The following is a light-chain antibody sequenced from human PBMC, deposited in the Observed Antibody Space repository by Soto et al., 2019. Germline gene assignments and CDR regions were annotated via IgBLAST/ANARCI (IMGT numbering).Light chain of an antibody. Sequence: QSALTQSASVSGSPGQSITISCTGTSSDVGGYNSVSWFQQHPGKAPRLMIYEVRNRPSGVSNRFSGSKSGNTASLTISGLQAEDEADYYCSSYTSNTTLVFGTGTKATVL. V-gene: IGLV2-14*01. J-gene: IGLJ1*01. CDR1: SSDVGGYNS. CDR2: EVR. CDR3: SSYTSNTTLV.